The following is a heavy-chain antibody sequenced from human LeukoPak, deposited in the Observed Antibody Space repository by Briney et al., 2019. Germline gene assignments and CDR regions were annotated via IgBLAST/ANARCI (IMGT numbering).Heavy chain of an antibody. J-gene: IGHJ6*02. CDR2: ISAYNGNT. D-gene: IGHD3-9*01. CDR1: GYTFTSYG. Sequence: GASVTVSCKASGYTFTSYGISWVRQAPGQGLEWVGGISAYNGNTNYAQKLQGRVTITTDTSTSTAYLELRRLRSDDAAVYYCARGGLLYFDWLTYYGIDVWGQGTTVTVSS. CDR3: ARGGLLYFDWLTYYGIDV. V-gene: IGHV1-18*01.